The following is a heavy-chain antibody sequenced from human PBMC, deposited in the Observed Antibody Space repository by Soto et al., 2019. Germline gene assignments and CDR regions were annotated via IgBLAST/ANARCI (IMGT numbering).Heavy chain of an antibody. D-gene: IGHD7-27*01. CDR1: GLTFSDAW. J-gene: IGHJ4*02. V-gene: IGHV3-15*07. CDR3: ATAPGYWGSAPLDF. Sequence: DVQLVESGGGLVKPGGSLRLSCVASGLTFSDAWMNWLRQVPGKGPEWVARIRSQSDGGTRDYTAPVNGRFTISRDDSKSTRYLQMNSIKTDDPAIYYCATAPGYWGSAPLDFWGQGTLVTVSS. CDR2: IRSQSDGGTR.